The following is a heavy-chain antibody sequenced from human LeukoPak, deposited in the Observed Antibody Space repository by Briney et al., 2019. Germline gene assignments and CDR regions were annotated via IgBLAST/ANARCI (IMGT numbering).Heavy chain of an antibody. CDR1: EFSFSSYW. CDR3: AMDINGDLFHV. V-gene: IGHV3-74*01. J-gene: IGHJ4*02. D-gene: IGHD2-2*03. Sequence: PGGSLRLSCAGSEFSFSSYWVHWVRQPPEKGLEWVFSIKSDGSATAYADSVKGRFSMSTDSAKYTASLHMNSLRVEDTAMYYCAMDINGDLFHVWGQGTPVTVSS. CDR2: IKSDGSAT.